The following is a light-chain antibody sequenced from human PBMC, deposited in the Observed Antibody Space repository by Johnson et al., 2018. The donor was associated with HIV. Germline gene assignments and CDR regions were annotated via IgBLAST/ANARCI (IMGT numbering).Light chain of an antibody. CDR3: GTLHSSLSAGGV. CDR2: ENN. J-gene: IGLJ1*01. CDR1: SSNIGNNY. Sequence: QSVLTQPPSVSAAPGQKVTISCSGSSSNIGNNYVSWYQQLPGTAPKLLIYENNKRPSGIPDRLSGSRSGTSATLGITGLQTGDEADYYCGTLHSSLSAGGVFGTGTKVTV. V-gene: IGLV1-51*02.